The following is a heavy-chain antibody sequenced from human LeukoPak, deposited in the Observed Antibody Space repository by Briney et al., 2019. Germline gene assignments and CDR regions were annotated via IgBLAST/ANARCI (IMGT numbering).Heavy chain of an antibody. V-gene: IGHV5-51*01. CDR1: GYSFTCYW. CDR3: ASVLGYYDSSGYFYDAFDI. J-gene: IGHJ3*02. Sequence: GESLKISCKGSGYSFTCYWIGWVRQTHGKGLEGMGIIYPGYSDTRYSPSFQGQVTISADKSISTAYLQWSSLKASDTAMYYCASVLGYYDSSGYFYDAFDIWGQGTMVTVSS. CDR2: IYPGYSDT. D-gene: IGHD3-22*01.